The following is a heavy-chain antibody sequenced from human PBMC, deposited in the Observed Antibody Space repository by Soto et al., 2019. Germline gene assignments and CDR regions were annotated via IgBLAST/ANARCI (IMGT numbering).Heavy chain of an antibody. CDR3: ARARQIVLVPAAATHFDY. CDR2: IIPIFGTA. V-gene: IGHV1-69*13. CDR1: GRTFSSYA. D-gene: IGHD2-2*01. J-gene: IGHJ4*02. Sequence: SVKLSCKASGRTFSSYAISWARQAPGQGLEWMGGIIPIFGTANYAQKVQGRVRITADESTSTAYMELSSLRSEDTAVYYCARARQIVLVPAAATHFDYWGQGTLVTVSS.